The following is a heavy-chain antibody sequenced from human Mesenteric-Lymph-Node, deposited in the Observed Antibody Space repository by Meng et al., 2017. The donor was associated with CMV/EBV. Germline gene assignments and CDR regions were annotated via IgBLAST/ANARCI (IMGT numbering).Heavy chain of an antibody. Sequence: SGYSFTSYWISWMRQMPGKGLEWMGRIDPSDSYTNYSPSFQGHVTISADKSISTAYLQWSSLKASDTAMYYCASYYYDFWSGYPFDPWGQGTLVTVSS. V-gene: IGHV5-10-1*01. CDR3: ASYYYDFWSGYPFDP. CDR1: GYSFTSYW. J-gene: IGHJ5*02. CDR2: IDPSDSYT. D-gene: IGHD3-3*01.